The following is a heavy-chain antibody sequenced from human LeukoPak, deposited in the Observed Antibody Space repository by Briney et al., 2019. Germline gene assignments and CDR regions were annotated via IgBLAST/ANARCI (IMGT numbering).Heavy chain of an antibody. D-gene: IGHD2-2*02. Sequence: ASVKVSCKASGYTFTGYYMHWVRQAPGQGLEWMGWINPNSGVTNYAQKFQGGVTMTRDTSITTAYMELSRLRSDDTAVYYCARDGRYCTSTSCYNWYFDLWGRGTQVTVSS. CDR1: GYTFTGYY. CDR3: ARDGRYCTSTSCYNWYFDL. V-gene: IGHV1-2*02. J-gene: IGHJ2*01. CDR2: INPNSGVT.